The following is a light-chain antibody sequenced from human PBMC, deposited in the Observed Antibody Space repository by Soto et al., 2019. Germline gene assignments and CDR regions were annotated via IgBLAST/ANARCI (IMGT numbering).Light chain of an antibody. J-gene: IGLJ1*01. Sequence: QSVLTQPASVSGSPGQSITISCTGTSSDVGGYNYVSWYQQHPGKAPKLMIYEVRNRPSGVSNRFSGSKSGSTASLTISGLQAEDEADYYCSLYTSSSTYVFGSGTKLTVL. CDR2: EVR. CDR1: SSDVGGYNY. V-gene: IGLV2-14*01. CDR3: SLYTSSSTYV.